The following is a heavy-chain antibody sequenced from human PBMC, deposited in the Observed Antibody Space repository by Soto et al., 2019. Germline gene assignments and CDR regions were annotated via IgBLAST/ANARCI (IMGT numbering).Heavy chain of an antibody. Sequence: VQLQESGPGLVKPSETLSLTCTVSGGSLSSYYWSWIRQPPGKGLEWIGYIYYSGSTNYNPSLKSRVTISVDTSKNQFSLKLSSVTAADTAGYYCARRDGSGFDYWGQGTLVTVSS. D-gene: IGHD3-10*01. CDR2: IYYSGST. CDR3: ARRDGSGFDY. V-gene: IGHV4-59*08. CDR1: GGSLSSYY. J-gene: IGHJ4*02.